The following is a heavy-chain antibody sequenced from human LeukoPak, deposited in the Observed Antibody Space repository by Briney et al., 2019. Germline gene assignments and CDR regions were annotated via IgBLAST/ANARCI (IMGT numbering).Heavy chain of an antibody. CDR1: GYTFTGYY. D-gene: IGHD4-17*01. J-gene: IGHJ5*02. CDR3: ARDTGDPNWFDP. CDR2: IIPILGIA. V-gene: IGHV1-69*04. Sequence: SVKVSCKASGYTFTGYYMHWVRQAPGQGLEWMGRIIPILGIANYAQKFQGRVTITADKSTSTAYMELSSLRSEDTAVYYCARDTGDPNWFDPWGQGTLVTVSS.